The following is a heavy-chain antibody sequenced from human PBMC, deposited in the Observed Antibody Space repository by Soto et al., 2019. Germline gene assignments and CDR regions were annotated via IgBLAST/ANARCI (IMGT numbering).Heavy chain of an antibody. D-gene: IGHD2-15*01. J-gene: IGHJ2*01. Sequence: QVQLQESGPGLVKPSQTLSLTCTVSGGSISSGGNYWSWIRQHPGKGLEWIGYIYYSGSTYYNPSLKSRVTISVETSKNQSSVKLSAVTAADTAVYYCARDPSVANYWYFDLWGRGTLGTVSS. V-gene: IGHV4-31*03. CDR3: ARDPSVANYWYFDL. CDR2: IYYSGST. CDR1: GGSISSGGNY.